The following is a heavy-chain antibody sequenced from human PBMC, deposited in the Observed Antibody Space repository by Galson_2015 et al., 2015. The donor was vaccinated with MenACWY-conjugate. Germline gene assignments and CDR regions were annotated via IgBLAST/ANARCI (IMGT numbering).Heavy chain of an antibody. J-gene: IGHJ5*02. V-gene: IGHV4-59*08. CDR2: IRYSGST. CDR3: ARHLYGSGTNWFDP. D-gene: IGHD3-10*01. CDR1: GGSISSHY. Sequence: LSLTCTVSGGSISSHYWSWIRQPPGRGLEWIGYIRYSGSTNYNPSLKSRVLISVDTSKKHFSLKLSSVTDADTAVYYCARHLYGSGTNWFDPWGQGALVIVSS.